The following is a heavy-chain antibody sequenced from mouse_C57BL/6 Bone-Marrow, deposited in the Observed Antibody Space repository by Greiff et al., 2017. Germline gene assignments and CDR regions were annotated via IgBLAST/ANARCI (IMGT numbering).Heavy chain of an antibody. V-gene: IGHV1-61*01. D-gene: IGHD1-1*02. CDR2: IYPSDSET. CDR1: GYTFTSYW. Sequence: VQLQQSGAELVRPGSSVKLSCKASGYTFTSYWMDWVKQRPGQGLEWIGNIYPSDSETNYNQKFKDKATLTVDKSSSTAYMQLSSLTSEDSAVYYCARSGWDWYFDVWGTGTTVTVSS. J-gene: IGHJ1*03. CDR3: ARSGWDWYFDV.